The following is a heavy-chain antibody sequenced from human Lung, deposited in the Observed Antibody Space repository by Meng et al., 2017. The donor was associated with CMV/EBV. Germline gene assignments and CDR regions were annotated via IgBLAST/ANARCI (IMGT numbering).Heavy chain of an antibody. Sequence: SXAASGFTFSIYWMSWVRQAPGKGLEWVANIKEDGTENNYADSVKGRFTISRDNAKNSLYLQMNSLRAEDTAVYYCARDQPGGYCSDFCYYGMDVWXQGTXVTVSS. CDR3: ARDQPGGYCSDFCYYGMDV. V-gene: IGHV3-7*01. CDR2: IKEDGTEN. CDR1: GFTFSIYW. J-gene: IGHJ6*02. D-gene: IGHD2-2*03.